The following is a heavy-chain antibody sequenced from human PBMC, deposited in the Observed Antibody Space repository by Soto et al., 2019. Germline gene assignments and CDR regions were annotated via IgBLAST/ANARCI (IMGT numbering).Heavy chain of an antibody. CDR3: ARDASVGD. D-gene: IGHD4-17*01. V-gene: IGHV1-69*02. CDR1: GGSVNNFT. Sequence: QVQLVQSGAEVKKPGSSVKVSCKASGGSVNNFTISWVRQAPGQGLEWMGRITPLLGMTNYAQTFQGRVTFTADKATNTAYMDETSLRSDDTAVYYCARDASVGDWGQGTLDTVSS. CDR2: ITPLLGMT. J-gene: IGHJ4*02.